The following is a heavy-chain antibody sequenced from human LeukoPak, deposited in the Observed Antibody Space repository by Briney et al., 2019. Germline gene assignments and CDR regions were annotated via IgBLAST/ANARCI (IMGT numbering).Heavy chain of an antibody. CDR1: GGSISSYY. CDR2: IYYSGST. J-gene: IGHJ4*02. D-gene: IGHD6-19*01. CDR3: AREAVASLGCFDY. Sequence: SETLSLTCTVSGGSISSYYWSWIRQPPGKGLEWIGYIYYSGSTNYNPSLKSRVTISVDTSKNQFSLKLSSVTAADTAVYYCAREAVASLGCFDYWGQGTLVTVSS. V-gene: IGHV4-59*01.